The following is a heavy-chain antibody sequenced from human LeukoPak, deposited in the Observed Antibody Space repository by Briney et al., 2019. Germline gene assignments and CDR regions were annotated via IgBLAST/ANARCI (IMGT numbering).Heavy chain of an antibody. J-gene: IGHJ5*02. Sequence: GGSLRLSCAASGFTFSSYSMNWVRQAPGKGLEWVSSISSSSSYIYYADSVKGRFTISRDNAKNSLYLQMNSLRAEDTAVYYCARDTGIAAVGVWFDPWGQGTPVTVSS. CDR1: GFTFSSYS. D-gene: IGHD6-13*01. V-gene: IGHV3-21*01. CDR3: ARDTGIAAVGVWFDP. CDR2: ISSSSSYI.